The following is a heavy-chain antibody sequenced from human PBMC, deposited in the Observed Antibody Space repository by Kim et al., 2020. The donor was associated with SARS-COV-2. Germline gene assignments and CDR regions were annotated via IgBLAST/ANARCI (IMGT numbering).Heavy chain of an antibody. Sequence: SVKAGVTIARNNSKNTMCLQMSSLRAEDTAVYYCATRPHHDSNYYAVFDYWGQGTLVTVSS. J-gene: IGHJ4*02. V-gene: IGHV3-48*03. D-gene: IGHD4-4*01. CDR3: ATRPHHDSNYYAVFDY.